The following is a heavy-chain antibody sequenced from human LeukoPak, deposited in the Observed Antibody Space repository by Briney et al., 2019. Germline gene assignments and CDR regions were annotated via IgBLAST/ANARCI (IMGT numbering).Heavy chain of an antibody. J-gene: IGHJ1*01. Sequence: GGSLRLSCAASGVTFGSYWMSWVRQAPGKGLEWVANINQDGGEIYYLDSVKGRFTISRDNAKNSLYLQMNSLRAEDTALYYCAKDLRGGTAYFQNWGQGTLVTVSS. D-gene: IGHD1/OR15-1a*01. CDR3: AKDLRGGTAYFQN. V-gene: IGHV3-7*03. CDR2: INQDGGEI. CDR1: GVTFGSYW.